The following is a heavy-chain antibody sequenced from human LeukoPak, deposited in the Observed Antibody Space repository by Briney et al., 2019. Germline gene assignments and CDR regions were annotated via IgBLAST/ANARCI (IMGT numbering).Heavy chain of an antibody. D-gene: IGHD4-11*01. CDR3: AKSNAWDWFDP. J-gene: IGHJ5*02. V-gene: IGHV4-61*01. CDR1: DYSVSSDYY. Sequence: SETLSLTCTVSDYSVSSDYYWSWIRQPPGKGLEWIGYIYYSGSNNYNPSLKSRVTISVDTSNNQFSLNLSSVTAADTAVYYCAKSNAWDWFDPWGQGTLVTVSS. CDR2: IYYSGSN.